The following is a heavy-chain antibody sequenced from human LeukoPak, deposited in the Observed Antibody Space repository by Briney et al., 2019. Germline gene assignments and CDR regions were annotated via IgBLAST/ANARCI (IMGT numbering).Heavy chain of an antibody. Sequence: GGSLRLSCAGSGFTFGGYGMHWVRQAPGKGLEWVAGISYDGSKKHYEDSVKGRFTISRDNSRNTVDLQMNSLGDDDTAVYHCTRYDSSRFDPWGRGTAVIVSS. CDR1: GFTFGGYG. CDR2: ISYDGSKK. CDR3: TRYDSSRFDP. J-gene: IGHJ5*02. V-gene: IGHV3-30*03. D-gene: IGHD3-3*01.